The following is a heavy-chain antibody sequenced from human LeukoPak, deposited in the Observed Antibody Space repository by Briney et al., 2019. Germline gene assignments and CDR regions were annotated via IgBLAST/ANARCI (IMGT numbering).Heavy chain of an antibody. CDR1: GGSFSGYY. J-gene: IGHJ4*02. CDR2: INHSGST. V-gene: IGHV4-34*01. CDR3: ARGRYGGNSDAGFDY. D-gene: IGHD4-23*01. Sequence: PSETLSLTCAVYGGSFSGYYWSWIRQPPGKGLEWIGEINHSGSTNYNPSLKSRVTVSVDTSKNQFSLKLSSVTAADTAVYYCARGRYGGNSDAGFDYWGQGTLVTVSS.